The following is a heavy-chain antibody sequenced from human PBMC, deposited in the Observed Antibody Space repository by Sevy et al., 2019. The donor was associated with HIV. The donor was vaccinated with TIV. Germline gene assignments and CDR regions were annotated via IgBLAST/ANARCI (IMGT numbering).Heavy chain of an antibody. CDR3: ARAGDWEPFFDY. V-gene: IGHV3-11*01. Sequence: GGSLRLSCAVSGFTFSDYYMSWIRQAPGKGLEWLSYISSSGSTIYYADYVKGRFTMSRDNAKNALYLQMSSLRAEDTAFYYCARAGDWEPFFDYWGQGTLVTVSS. J-gene: IGHJ4*02. D-gene: IGHD1-26*01. CDR1: GFTFSDYY. CDR2: ISSSGSTI.